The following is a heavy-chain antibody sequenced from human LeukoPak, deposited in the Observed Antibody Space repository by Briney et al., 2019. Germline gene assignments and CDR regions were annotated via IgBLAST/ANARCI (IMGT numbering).Heavy chain of an antibody. CDR1: GDGVSSNSAD. V-gene: IGHV6-1*01. D-gene: IGHD3-3*02. Sequence: SQTLSLTCAISGDGVSSNSADWNWIRQSPSRGLEWLGRTYYRSKWYNDYAVSVKSRITINPDTSKNQFSLELSSVTAADTAVFYCARLVSPGWFDPWGQGTLVTVSS. J-gene: IGHJ5*02. CDR2: TYYRSKWYN. CDR3: ARLVSPGWFDP.